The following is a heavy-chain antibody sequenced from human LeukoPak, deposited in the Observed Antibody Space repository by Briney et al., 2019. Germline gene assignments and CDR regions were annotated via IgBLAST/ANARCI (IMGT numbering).Heavy chain of an antibody. Sequence: PSETLSLTCTVSGGSISGSSYFWGWIRQPPGKGLEWIGSIYYSGSTYYNPSLKSRVTISVDTSKNQFSLKLSSVTAADTAVYYCARRAPRKIYYYYYGMDVWGQGTTVTVSS. D-gene: IGHD1-14*01. CDR1: GGSISGSSYF. CDR2: IYYSGST. J-gene: IGHJ6*02. CDR3: ARRAPRKIYYYYYGMDV. V-gene: IGHV4-39*01.